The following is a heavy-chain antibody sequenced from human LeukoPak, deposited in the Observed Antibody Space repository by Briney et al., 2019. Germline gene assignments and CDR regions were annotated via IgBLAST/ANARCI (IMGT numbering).Heavy chain of an antibody. D-gene: IGHD6-13*01. V-gene: IGHV3-48*02. J-gene: IGHJ4*02. CDR3: AGYSSSWRRIDY. CDR2: ISSSSSTI. CDR1: GFTFSSYS. Sequence: DPGGSLRLSCAASGFTFSSYSMNWVRQAPGKGLEWVSYISSSSSTIYYADSVKGRFTISRDNAKNSLYLQMNSLRDEDTAVYYCAGYSSSWRRIDYWDQGTLVTVSS.